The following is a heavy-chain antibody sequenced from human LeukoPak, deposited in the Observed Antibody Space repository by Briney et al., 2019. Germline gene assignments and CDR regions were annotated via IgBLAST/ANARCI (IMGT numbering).Heavy chain of an antibody. CDR2: IKQDGSEK. J-gene: IGHJ4*02. CDR3: AKDGDGASPPFDY. V-gene: IGHV3-7*01. CDR1: GFTFTNYW. D-gene: IGHD4/OR15-4a*01. Sequence: PGGSLRLSCVTSGFTFTNYWMSWVRQAPGKGLEWVANIKQDGSEKYYVDSVKGRFTISRDNAKNSLTLQMNSLSAEDTAVYYCAKDGDGASPPFDYWGQGTLVTVSS.